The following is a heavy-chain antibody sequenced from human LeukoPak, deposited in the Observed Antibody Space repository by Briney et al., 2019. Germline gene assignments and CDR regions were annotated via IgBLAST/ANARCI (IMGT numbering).Heavy chain of an antibody. V-gene: IGHV4-4*07. CDR3: ARVRSSSGWYKDAFDI. J-gene: IGHJ3*02. Sequence: KASETLSLTCTVSGGSISSYYWSWIRQPAGKGLEWIGRIYTSGSTNYNPSLKSRVTISVDTSKNQFSLKLSSVTAADTAVYYCARVRSSSGWYKDAFDIWGQGTMVTVSS. CDR1: GGSISSYY. D-gene: IGHD6-19*01. CDR2: IYTSGST.